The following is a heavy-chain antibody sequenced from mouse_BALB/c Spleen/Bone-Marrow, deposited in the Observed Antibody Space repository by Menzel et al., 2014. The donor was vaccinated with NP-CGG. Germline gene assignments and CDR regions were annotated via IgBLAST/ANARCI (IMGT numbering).Heavy chain of an antibody. Sequence: EVMLVESGGGLVQPGGSLKLSCAASRFTFSSYGMSWVRQTPDKRLELVATINSNGGSTYYPDSVMGRFTISRDNAKNTLYLQMSSLKSEDTAMYYCARDRYYGYAMDYWGQGTSVTVSS. D-gene: IGHD1-1*01. J-gene: IGHJ4*01. CDR3: ARDRYYGYAMDY. V-gene: IGHV5-6-3*01. CDR2: INSNGGST. CDR1: RFTFSSYG.